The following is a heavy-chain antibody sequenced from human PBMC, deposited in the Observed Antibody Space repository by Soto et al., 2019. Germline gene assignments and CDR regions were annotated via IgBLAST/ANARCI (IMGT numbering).Heavy chain of an antibody. J-gene: IGHJ4*02. CDR1: GYTFTSYG. CDR3: ARGYCSSTSCFGIFDY. CDR2: ISAYNGNT. D-gene: IGHD2-2*01. V-gene: IGHV1-18*01. Sequence: ASVKVSCKASGYTFTSYGISWVRQAPGQGLEWMGWISAYNGNTNYAQKLQGRVTMTTDTSTSTAYMELRSLRSDDTAVYYCARGYCSSTSCFGIFDYWGQGTLVTVSS.